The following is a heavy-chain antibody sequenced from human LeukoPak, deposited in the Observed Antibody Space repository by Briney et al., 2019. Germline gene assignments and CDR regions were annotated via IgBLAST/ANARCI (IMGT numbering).Heavy chain of an antibody. J-gene: IGHJ4*02. D-gene: IGHD2-15*01. CDR2: INWNGGNT. Sequence: GGSLRLSCAASGFTFDDYGMSWVRQAPGKGLEWVSGINWNGGNTGYADSVKGRFSISRDNAKNTLYLQMSSLRAEDTAVYFCPRAGSYRFDFWGQGTLVTVSS. CDR1: GFTFDDYG. V-gene: IGHV3-20*04. CDR3: PRAGSYRFDF.